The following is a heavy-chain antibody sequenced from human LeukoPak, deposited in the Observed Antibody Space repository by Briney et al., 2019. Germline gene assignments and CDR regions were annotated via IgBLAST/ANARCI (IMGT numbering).Heavy chain of an antibody. CDR2: IYGGGNT. CDR3: ARESSGDGIDI. CDR1: GFTVSSNY. V-gene: IGHV3-66*02. J-gene: IGHJ3*02. Sequence: SGGSLRLSCAASGFTVSSNYMNWVRQAPGKGLEWVSVIYGGGNTYYADSVKGRFTISRDISKNTLYLQMNSLRAEDTAVYYCARESSGDGIDIWGQGTMVIVSS.